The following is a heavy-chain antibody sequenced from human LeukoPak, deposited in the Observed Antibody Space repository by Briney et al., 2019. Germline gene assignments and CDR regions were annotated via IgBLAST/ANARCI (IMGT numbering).Heavy chain of an antibody. CDR2: IGWNSASI. Sequence: GRSLRLSCAASGFIFDDYAMHWVRQAPGKGQEWVSGIGWNSASIDYADSVKGRFTISRDNAKNSLYLQMNSLRDEDTALYYCAKDLRYSGSYLFDCWGQGTLVTVSS. CDR1: GFIFDDYA. V-gene: IGHV3-9*01. CDR3: AKDLRYSGSYLFDC. D-gene: IGHD1-26*01. J-gene: IGHJ4*02.